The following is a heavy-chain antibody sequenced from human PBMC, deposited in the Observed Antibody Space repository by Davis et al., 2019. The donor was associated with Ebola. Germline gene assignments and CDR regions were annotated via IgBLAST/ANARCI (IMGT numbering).Heavy chain of an antibody. CDR3: ARDAACSGGSCYSFVAGMDV. J-gene: IGHJ6*02. V-gene: IGHV1-46*01. CDR1: GYTFTSYY. CDR2: INPSGGST. D-gene: IGHD2-15*01. Sequence: ASVKVSCKASGYTFTSYYMHWVRQAPGQGLEWMGIINPSGGSTSYAQKFQGRVTMTRDTSTSTVYMELSSLRSEDTAVYYCARDAACSGGSCYSFVAGMDVWGQGTTVTVSS.